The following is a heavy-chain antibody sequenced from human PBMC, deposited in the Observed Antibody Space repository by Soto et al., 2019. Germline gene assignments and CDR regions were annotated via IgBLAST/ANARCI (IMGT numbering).Heavy chain of an antibody. CDR3: ARYSNNWFQTEGMDV. J-gene: IGHJ6*02. CDR1: VDSITTYY. D-gene: IGHD6-13*01. Sequence: LSLTCTVSVDSITTYYWSWIRQPAGKGLEWIGRIDTSGNTNYNPSLKSRVTMSVDTSKKQFSLKLTSVTAADTAVYYCARYSNNWFQTEGMDVWGQGTTVTVSS. V-gene: IGHV4-4*07. CDR2: IDTSGNT.